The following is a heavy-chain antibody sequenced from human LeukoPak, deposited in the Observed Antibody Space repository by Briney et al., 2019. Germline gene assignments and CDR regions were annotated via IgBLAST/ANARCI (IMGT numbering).Heavy chain of an antibody. CDR2: INHSGSI. V-gene: IGHV4-34*01. Sequence: SETLSLTCAVYGGSFSGYYWSWIRQPPGKGLEWIGEINHSGSINYNPSLKSRVTISVDTSKNQFSLKLSSVTAADTAVYYCARIGYCSSTSCYPRAPFDYWGQGTLVTVSS. CDR1: GGSFSGYY. D-gene: IGHD2-2*01. J-gene: IGHJ4*02. CDR3: ARIGYCSSTSCYPRAPFDY.